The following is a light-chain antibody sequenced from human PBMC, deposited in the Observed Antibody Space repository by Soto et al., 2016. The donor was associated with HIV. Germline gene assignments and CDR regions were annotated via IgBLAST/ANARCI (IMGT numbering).Light chain of an antibody. CDR2: TAS. CDR3: QQSSRTPRT. J-gene: IGKJ1*01. Sequence: DIQMTQSPSSLSASVGDRVTITCRASQSITNYLNWYQQKPGKAPKLLIYTASSLQSGVPSRFSGSGSGTDFTLTISSLQPEDFATYYCQQSSRTPRTFGQGTKVEI. V-gene: IGKV1-39*01. CDR1: QSITNY.